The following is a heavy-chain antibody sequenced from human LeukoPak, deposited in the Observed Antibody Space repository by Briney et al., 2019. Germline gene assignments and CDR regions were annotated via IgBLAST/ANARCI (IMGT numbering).Heavy chain of an antibody. Sequence: SETLSLTCTVSGGSISSYYWSWIRQPPGKGLEWIGYIYYSGSTNYNPSLKSRVTISVDTSKNQFSLKLSSVTAADTAVYYCASMGLRYFDAFDYWGQGTLVTVSS. V-gene: IGHV4-59*01. CDR2: IYYSGST. CDR1: GGSISSYY. J-gene: IGHJ4*02. D-gene: IGHD3-9*01. CDR3: ASMGLRYFDAFDY.